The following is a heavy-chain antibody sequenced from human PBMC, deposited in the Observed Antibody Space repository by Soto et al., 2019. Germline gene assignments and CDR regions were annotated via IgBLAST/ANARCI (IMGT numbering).Heavy chain of an antibody. V-gene: IGHV1-18*01. Sequence: ASMKLPYLASAYTSSCYVISWVRQAPGQGLEWMGWISTYNGNTKYAQKLQGRVTMTTDTSTSTAYMELRSLRSDDTAVFYCAREMVRGVGSDYWGQGT. D-gene: IGHD3-10*01. J-gene: IGHJ4*03. CDR1: AYTSSCYV. CDR3: AREMVRGVGSDY. CDR2: ISTYNGNT.